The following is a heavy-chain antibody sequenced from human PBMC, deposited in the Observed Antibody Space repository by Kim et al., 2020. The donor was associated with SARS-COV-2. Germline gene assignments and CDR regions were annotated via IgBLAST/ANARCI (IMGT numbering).Heavy chain of an antibody. J-gene: IGHJ4*02. CDR2: IRSNAYGGAT. Sequence: GGSLRLSCTASGFNSGDFAMTWVRQAPGKGLEWVGFIRSNAYGGATEYAASVNGRFVISRDDSKSITYLEMNSLRIEDTAVYYCNKGANEDYTSDHWGQGTLVTVSS. D-gene: IGHD3-3*01. CDR1: GFNSGDFA. CDR3: NKGANEDYTSDH. V-gene: IGHV3-49*04.